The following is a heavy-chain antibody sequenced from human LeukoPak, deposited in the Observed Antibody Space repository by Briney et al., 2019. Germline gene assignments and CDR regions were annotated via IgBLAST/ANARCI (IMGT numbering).Heavy chain of an antibody. Sequence: SETLSLTCTVSGGSISSYSWSWIRQPPGKGLEWIGYIYHSGSTYYNPSLKSRVTISVGRSKNQFSLKLSSVTAADTAVYYCARGRGGSSGYTDYWGQGTLVTVSS. V-gene: IGHV4-30-2*01. CDR2: IYHSGST. CDR3: ARGRGGSSGYTDY. J-gene: IGHJ4*02. CDR1: GGSISSYS. D-gene: IGHD3-22*01.